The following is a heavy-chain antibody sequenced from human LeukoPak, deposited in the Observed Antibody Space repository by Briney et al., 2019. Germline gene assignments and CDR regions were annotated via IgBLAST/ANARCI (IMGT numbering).Heavy chain of an antibody. CDR3: ASLRTGDFDY. CDR2: IYYSGST. Sequence: SETLSLTCSVSGGSISSSSYYWGWIHQPPGKGLEWIGNIYYSGSTYYNPSFKSRLTISVDTSKNQFSLKLSSVTAADTAVYYCASLRTGDFDYWGQGALVTVSS. D-gene: IGHD3-10*01. V-gene: IGHV4-39*01. CDR1: GGSISSSSYY. J-gene: IGHJ4*02.